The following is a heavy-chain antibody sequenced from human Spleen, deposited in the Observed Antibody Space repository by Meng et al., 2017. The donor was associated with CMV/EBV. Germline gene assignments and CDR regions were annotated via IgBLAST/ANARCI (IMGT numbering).Heavy chain of an antibody. J-gene: IGHJ6*02. CDR2: IYSGGST. CDR3: ARDAPGRSRYCSSTSCSSLYYGMDV. D-gene: IGHD2-2*01. CDR1: GFTVSSNY. V-gene: IGHV3-53*01. Sequence: GGSLRLSCAASGFTVSSNYMSWVRQAPGKGLEWVSVIYSGGSTYYADSVKGRFTISRDNSKNTPYLQMNSLRAEDTAVYYCARDAPGRSRYCSSTSCSSLYYGMDVWGQGTTVTVSS.